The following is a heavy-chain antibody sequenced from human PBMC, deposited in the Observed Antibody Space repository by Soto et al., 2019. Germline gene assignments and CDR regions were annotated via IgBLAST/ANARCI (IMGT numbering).Heavy chain of an antibody. D-gene: IGHD2-21*02. CDR1: GFTFSNAW. CDR2: IKSKTDGGTT. J-gene: IGHJ4*02. V-gene: IGHV3-15*01. Sequence: EVQLVESGGGLVKPGGSLRLSCAASGFTFSNAWMSWVRQAPGKGLEGVGRIKSKTDGGTTDYAAPVKGRFTISRDDSNNTLYLQMNSLKTEYTAVYYCTTFPRVVTPVDYWGQGTLVTVSS. CDR3: TTFPRVVTPVDY.